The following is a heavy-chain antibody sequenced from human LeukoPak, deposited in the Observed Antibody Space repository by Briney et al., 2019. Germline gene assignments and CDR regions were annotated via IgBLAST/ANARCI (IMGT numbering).Heavy chain of an antibody. V-gene: IGHV1-58*02. D-gene: IGHD3-10*01. CDR2: IVVGSGNT. Sequence: GTSVKVSCKASGFTFTSSAMQWVRQARGQRLEWIGWIVVGSGNTNYAPKFQERVTITRDMSTSAAYMELSSLRSEGTAVYYCAADPAVRGAPSYWGQGTLVTVSS. J-gene: IGHJ4*02. CDR1: GFTFTSSA. CDR3: AADPAVRGAPSY.